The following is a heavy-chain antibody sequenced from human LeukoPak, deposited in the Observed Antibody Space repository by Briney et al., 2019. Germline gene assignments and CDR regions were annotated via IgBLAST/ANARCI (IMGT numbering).Heavy chain of an antibody. CDR2: MSSNGGST. Sequence: DPGGSLRLSCAASGFTFSSSAMHWVRQAPGKGLEYVSAMSSNGGSTYYANSVKGRFTISRDNSKKTLYLQMGSLRAEDMAVYYCARGAVATPWYYYGMDVWGQGTAVTVSS. CDR1: GFTFSSSA. J-gene: IGHJ6*02. V-gene: IGHV3-64*01. D-gene: IGHD6-19*01. CDR3: ARGAVATPWYYYGMDV.